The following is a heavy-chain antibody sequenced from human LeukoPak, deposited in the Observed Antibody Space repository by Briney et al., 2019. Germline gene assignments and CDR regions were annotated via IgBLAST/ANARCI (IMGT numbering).Heavy chain of an antibody. Sequence: ASVKVSCKASGYTFTGYYMHWVRQAPGQGLEWMGWINPNSGGTNYAQKFQGRVTMTRDTSISTAYMELSRLRSDDTAVYYCARVKKAVAGNWFDPWGQGTLVTVSS. CDR3: ARVKKAVAGNWFDP. J-gene: IGHJ5*02. V-gene: IGHV1-2*02. CDR1: GYTFTGYY. D-gene: IGHD6-19*01. CDR2: INPNSGGT.